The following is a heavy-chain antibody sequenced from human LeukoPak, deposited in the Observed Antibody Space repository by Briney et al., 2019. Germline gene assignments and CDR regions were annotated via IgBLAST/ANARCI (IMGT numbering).Heavy chain of an antibody. J-gene: IGHJ4*02. CDR1: GDTITNHY. D-gene: IGHD6-19*01. Sequence: ETLSLTCSVSGDTITNHYWSWVRQAPGKGLEWVSAISGSGGSTYYADSVKGRFTISRDNSKNTLYLQMNSLRAEDTAVYYCGKEAQWLVREVDYWGQGTLVTVSS. V-gene: IGHV3-23*01. CDR2: ISGSGGST. CDR3: GKEAQWLVREVDY.